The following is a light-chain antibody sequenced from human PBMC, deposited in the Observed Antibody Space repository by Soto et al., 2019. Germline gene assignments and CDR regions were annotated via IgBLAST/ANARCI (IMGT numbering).Light chain of an antibody. CDR3: QQYGSSPPT. V-gene: IGKV3-20*01. Sequence: EIVLTQSPGTLSLSPGERATLSCRASQSVSSSYLAGYQQKPGQAPRLLIYGASSRATDIPDRFSGSGSGTDFTLTISRLEPEDFAVYYCQQYGSSPPTFGPGTKVDIK. CDR1: QSVSSSY. J-gene: IGKJ3*01. CDR2: GAS.